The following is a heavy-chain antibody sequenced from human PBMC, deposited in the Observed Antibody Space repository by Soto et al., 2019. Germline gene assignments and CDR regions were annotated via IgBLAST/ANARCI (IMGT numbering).Heavy chain of an antibody. CDR3: ARTPARYKWFDP. CDR2: IYHSGST. J-gene: IGHJ5*02. Sequence: SETLSLTCAVSGDSISSSNWWSWVRQPPGKGLDWIGEIYHSGSTNYNPSLKSRVTISVDKSKNQFSLKLSSVTAADTAVYYCARTPARYKWFDPWGQGTLVTVSS. D-gene: IGHD2-2*01. CDR1: GDSISSSNW. V-gene: IGHV4-4*02.